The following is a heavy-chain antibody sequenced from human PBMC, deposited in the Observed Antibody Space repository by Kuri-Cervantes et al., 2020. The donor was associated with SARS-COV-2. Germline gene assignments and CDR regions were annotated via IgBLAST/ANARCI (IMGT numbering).Heavy chain of an antibody. D-gene: IGHD6-13*01. V-gene: IGHV4-34*01. Sequence: GSLRLSCAVYGGSFSGYYWSWIRQPPGKGLEWIGEINHSRSTNYNPSLKSRVTISVDTSKNQFSLKLSSVTAADTAVYYCARSPGIAAAGTNWFDPWGQGTLVTVSS. CDR2: INHSRST. J-gene: IGHJ5*02. CDR1: GGSFSGYY. CDR3: ARSPGIAAAGTNWFDP.